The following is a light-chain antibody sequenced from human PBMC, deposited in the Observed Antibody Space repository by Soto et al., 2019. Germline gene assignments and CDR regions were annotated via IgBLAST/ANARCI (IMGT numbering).Light chain of an antibody. Sequence: EIVMTQSPATLSVSPGDRATLSCRASESVTSSLAWYQQKPGQAPRLLIYGASDRATGTPDRFSGSGSGTDFTLTISRLEPEDSAVYYCQQFDDSATFGQGTRLEIK. CDR2: GAS. J-gene: IGKJ5*01. CDR3: QQFDDSAT. V-gene: IGKV3D-15*01. CDR1: ESVTSS.